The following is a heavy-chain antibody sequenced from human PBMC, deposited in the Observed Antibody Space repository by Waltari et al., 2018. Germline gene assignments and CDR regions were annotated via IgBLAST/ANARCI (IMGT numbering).Heavy chain of an antibody. J-gene: IGHJ3*02. CDR1: GFTVSSNY. D-gene: IGHD4-17*01. V-gene: IGHV3-53*01. CDR2: IYSGGST. CDR3: AREIYGDYSDAFDI. Sequence: EVQLVESGGGLIQPGGSLRLSCAASGFTVSSNYMSWVRQAPGKGREWVSVIYSGGSTYYPDSVKGRFTISRDNSKNTLYLQMNSLRADDTAVYYCAREIYGDYSDAFDIWGQGTMVTVSS.